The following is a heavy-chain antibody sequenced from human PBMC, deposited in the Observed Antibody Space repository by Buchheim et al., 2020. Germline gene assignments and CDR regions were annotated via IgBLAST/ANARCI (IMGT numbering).Heavy chain of an antibody. CDR3: ARDYYDILTGYYSYYYGMDV. CDR2: ISYDGSNK. D-gene: IGHD3-9*01. Sequence: VQLVESGGGLGQPGGSLRLSCAASGFTFSSYAMHWVRQAPGKGLEWVAVISYDGSNKYYADSVKGRFTISRDNSKNTLYLQMNSLRAEDTAVYYCARDYYDILTGYYSYYYGMDVWGQGTT. J-gene: IGHJ6*02. CDR1: GFTFSSYA. V-gene: IGHV3-30*04.